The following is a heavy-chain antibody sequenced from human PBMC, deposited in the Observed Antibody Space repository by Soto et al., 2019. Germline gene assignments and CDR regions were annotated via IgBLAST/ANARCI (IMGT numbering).Heavy chain of an antibody. J-gene: IGHJ4*02. V-gene: IGHV1-46*03. CDR2: INPSGGST. CDR1: GYTFTSYA. D-gene: IGHD3-10*01. CDR3: ASANYYGSGSYYYFDY. Sequence: ASVKVSCKASGYTFTSYAMHWVRQAPGQGLEWMGIINPSGGSTSYAQKFQGRVTMTRDTSTSTVYMELSSLRSEDTAVYYCASANYYGSGSYYYFDYWGQGTLVTVSS.